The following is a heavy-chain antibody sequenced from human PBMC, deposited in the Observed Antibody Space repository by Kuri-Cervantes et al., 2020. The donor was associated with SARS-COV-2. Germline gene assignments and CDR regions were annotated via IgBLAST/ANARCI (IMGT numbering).Heavy chain of an antibody. CDR2: ISYDGSNK. CDR3: ARAFVVTTIVYFDY. J-gene: IGHJ4*02. Sequence: GGSLRLSCAASGFTFSSYAMHWVRQAPGKGLEWVAVISYDGSNKYYADSVKGRFTISRDNSKNTLYLQMNSLRAEDTVVYYCARAFVVTTIVYFDYWGQGTLVTVSS. CDR1: GFTFSSYA. V-gene: IGHV3-30-3*01. D-gene: IGHD4-11*01.